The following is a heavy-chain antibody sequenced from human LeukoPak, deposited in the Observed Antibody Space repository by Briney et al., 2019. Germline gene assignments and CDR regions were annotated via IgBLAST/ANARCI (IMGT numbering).Heavy chain of an antibody. J-gene: IGHJ6*02. V-gene: IGHV3-7*01. Sequence: GGSLRLSCAASGFTFSNYWMTWGRQAPGKGLEWVASIKEDGGEKYYVDSVKGRFTVSRDNAKNSFYLQMNSLRVEDTAVYYCARGHYGMDVWGQGTTVTVSS. CDR2: IKEDGGEK. CDR3: ARGHYGMDV. CDR1: GFTFSNYW.